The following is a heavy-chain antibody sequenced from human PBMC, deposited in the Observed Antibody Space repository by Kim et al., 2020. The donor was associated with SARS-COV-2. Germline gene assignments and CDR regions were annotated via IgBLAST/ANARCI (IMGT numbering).Heavy chain of an antibody. J-gene: IGHJ6*02. Sequence: NPNYAQKLQGRVTMPTDTSTSTAYMELRSLRSDDTAVYYCALELPYYGMDVWGQGTTVTVSS. CDR3: ALELPYYGMDV. CDR2: NP. V-gene: IGHV1-18*01. D-gene: IGHD1-7*01.